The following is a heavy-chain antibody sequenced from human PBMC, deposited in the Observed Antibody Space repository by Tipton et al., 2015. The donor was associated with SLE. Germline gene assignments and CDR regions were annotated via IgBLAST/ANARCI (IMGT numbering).Heavy chain of an antibody. CDR3: ARGPTPPFGSGWYSFDY. CDR2: INHIGST. V-gene: IGHV4-34*01. Sequence: LRLSCAVYGGSFSGYYWSWVRQPPGKGLEWIGEINHIGSTNYNPSLKSRVTVSVDTSKNQVSLNLTPVTAADTAVYYCARGPTPPFGSGWYSFDYWGQGTLVTVSS. CDR1: GGSFSGYY. D-gene: IGHD6-19*01. J-gene: IGHJ4*02.